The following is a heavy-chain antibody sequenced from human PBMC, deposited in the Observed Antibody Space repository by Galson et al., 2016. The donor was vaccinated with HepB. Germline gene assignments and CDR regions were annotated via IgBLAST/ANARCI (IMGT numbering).Heavy chain of an antibody. V-gene: IGHV3-74*01. CDR3: ARGGYSDTWYDYYGMDV. D-gene: IGHD1-26*01. CDR2: MNSDGIRT. J-gene: IGHJ6*02. CDR1: GLPLRTHN. Sequence: SLRLSCAASGLPLRTHNMNWVRQTPGKGLVWVSRMNSDGIRTSHADSVAGRFTISRDNAKNTLYLQMNSLRVEDTAVYFCARGGYSDTWYDYYGMDVWGQGTTVTVSS.